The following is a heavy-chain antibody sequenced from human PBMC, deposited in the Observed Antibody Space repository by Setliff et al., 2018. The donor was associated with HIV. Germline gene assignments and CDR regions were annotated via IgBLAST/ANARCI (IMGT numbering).Heavy chain of an antibody. CDR1: GYTFSNYG. CDR3: ARGFASWYGGGGSAY. Sequence: ASVKVSCKASGYTFSNYGISWVRQAPGQGLEWMGWISPYNGNTNYVQKLQGRVTITTDTSTSTAYMELRSLRSDDTALYYCARGFASWYGGGGSAYWGQGTLVTVSS. V-gene: IGHV1-18*01. CDR2: ISPYNGNT. J-gene: IGHJ4*02. D-gene: IGHD6-13*01.